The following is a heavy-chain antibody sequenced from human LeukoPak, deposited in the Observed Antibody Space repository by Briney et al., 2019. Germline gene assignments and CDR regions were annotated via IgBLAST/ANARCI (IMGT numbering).Heavy chain of an antibody. D-gene: IGHD3/OR15-3a*01. CDR1: GGSISSSYYY. CDR2: IYYSGST. V-gene: IGHV4-39*01. CDR3: ARHFGT. Sequence: SETLSHTCTVSGGSISSSYYYWGWIRQPAGKGLEWIGSIYYSGSTYYNPSLKSRVTISVDTSKNQFSLKLRSVTAADTAVYYCARHFGTWVQGTLVTVSS. J-gene: IGHJ4*02.